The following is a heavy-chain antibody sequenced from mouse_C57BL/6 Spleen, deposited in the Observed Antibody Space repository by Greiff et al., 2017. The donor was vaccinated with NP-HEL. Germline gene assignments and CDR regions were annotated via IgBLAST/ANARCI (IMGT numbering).Heavy chain of an antibody. CDR3: ARGQGWLRRGFDY. CDR1: GYTFTDYY. Sequence: EVQLQQSGPELVKPGASVKISCKASGYTFTDYYMNWVKQSHGKSLEWIGDINPNNGGTSYNQKFKGKATLTVDKSSSTAYMELRSLTSEDSAVYYCARGQGWLRRGFDYWGQGTTLTVSS. D-gene: IGHD2-2*01. J-gene: IGHJ2*01. CDR2: INPNNGGT. V-gene: IGHV1-26*01.